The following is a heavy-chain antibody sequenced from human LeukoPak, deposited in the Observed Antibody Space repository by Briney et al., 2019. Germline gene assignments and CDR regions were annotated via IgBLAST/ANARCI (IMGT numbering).Heavy chain of an antibody. V-gene: IGHV1-8*01. CDR1: GYTFTSYD. Sequence: GASVKVSCKASGYTFTSYDINWVRQATGQGLEWMGWMNPNSGNTGYAQKFQGRVTMTRNTSISTAYMELRSLRSDDTAVYYCARDRRSSSSNSILFDYWGQGTVVTVSS. CDR2: MNPNSGNT. J-gene: IGHJ4*02. CDR3: ARDRRSSSSNSILFDY. D-gene: IGHD6-6*01.